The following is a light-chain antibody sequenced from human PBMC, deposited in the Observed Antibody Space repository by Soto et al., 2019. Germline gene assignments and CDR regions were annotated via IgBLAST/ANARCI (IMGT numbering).Light chain of an antibody. CDR1: SSNIGASKD. Sequence: QSVLTQPPSVSGAPGQRVTISCTGSSSNIGASKDVHWYQHLPGTAPKLLIYANTNRPSGVPDRFSGSKSGTSASLAITGLPAEDVAAYYCYSYDNSLSAYVFGTGTKVTVL. CDR3: YSYDNSLSAYV. V-gene: IGLV1-40*01. CDR2: ANT. J-gene: IGLJ1*01.